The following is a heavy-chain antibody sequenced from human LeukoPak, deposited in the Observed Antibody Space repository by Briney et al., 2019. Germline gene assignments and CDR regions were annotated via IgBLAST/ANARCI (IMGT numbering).Heavy chain of an antibody. CDR2: IWYDGSNK. CDR3: ASLGYNEANSVSYYYVDV. Sequence: PGRSLRLSCAASGFTFSSYGMHWVRQAPGKGLEWVAVIWYDGSNKYYADSVKGRFTISRDNSKNTLYLQMNSPRAEDTAVYYCASLGYNEANSVSYYYVDVWGKGTTVTVSS. V-gene: IGHV3-33*01. D-gene: IGHD5-24*01. J-gene: IGHJ6*03. CDR1: GFTFSSYG.